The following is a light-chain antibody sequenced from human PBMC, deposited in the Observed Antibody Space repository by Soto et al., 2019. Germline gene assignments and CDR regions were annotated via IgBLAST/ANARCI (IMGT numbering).Light chain of an antibody. CDR2: GAS. CDR3: QQCDDWPLT. J-gene: IGKJ4*01. CDR1: QSVSSSY. V-gene: IGKV3D-20*02. Sequence: SELSQSPGTVSLSPGERATLHCRASQSVSSSYLAWYQQKPGQAPRLLIYGASSRATGIPARFSGSGSGADFALTITSLEPEDFAVYYCQQCDDWPLTFGGGTKVDIK.